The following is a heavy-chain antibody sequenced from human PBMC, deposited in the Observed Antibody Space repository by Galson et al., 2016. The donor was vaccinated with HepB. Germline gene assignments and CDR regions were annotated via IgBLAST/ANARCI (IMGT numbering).Heavy chain of an antibody. CDR1: GGSSSSADYY. CDR2: IYYSGST. D-gene: IGHD2-2*01. J-gene: IGHJ3*02. V-gene: IGHV4-30-4*01. Sequence: TLSLTCTVSGGSSSSADYYWSWIRQPPGKGLEWIGYIYYSGSTYYNPSLKSRVTISVDTSTKQFSLKLSSVTAADTAVYYCASSRLYDAFDIWGQGTMVTVSS. CDR3: ASSRLYDAFDI.